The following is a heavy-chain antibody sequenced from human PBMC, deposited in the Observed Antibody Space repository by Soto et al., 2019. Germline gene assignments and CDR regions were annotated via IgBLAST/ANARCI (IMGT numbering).Heavy chain of an antibody. CDR3: ARYGDCSGGSCYSGLRWFDP. J-gene: IGHJ5*02. V-gene: IGHV4-39*01. CDR2: IYYSGST. CDR1: GGSISSSSYY. D-gene: IGHD2-15*01. Sequence: PSETLSLTCTVSGGSISSSSYYWGWIRQPPGKGLEWIGSIYYSGSTYYNPSLKSRVTISVDTSKNQFSLKLSSVTAADTAVYYCARYGDCSGGSCYSGLRWFDPWGQGTLVTVSS.